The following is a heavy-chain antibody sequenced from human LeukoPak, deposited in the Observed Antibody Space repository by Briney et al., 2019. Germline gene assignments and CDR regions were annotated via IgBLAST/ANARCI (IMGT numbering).Heavy chain of an antibody. Sequence: GASVKVSCKASGYTFTGYYMHWVRQAPGQGLEWMGRINPNSGGTNYAQKFQGRVTMTRDTSISTAYMELSRLRSDDTAVYYCARDPVYYYDSSGYPYNWFDPWGQGTLVTVSS. V-gene: IGHV1-2*06. CDR3: ARDPVYYYDSSGYPYNWFDP. D-gene: IGHD3-22*01. CDR1: GYTFTGYY. J-gene: IGHJ5*02. CDR2: INPNSGGT.